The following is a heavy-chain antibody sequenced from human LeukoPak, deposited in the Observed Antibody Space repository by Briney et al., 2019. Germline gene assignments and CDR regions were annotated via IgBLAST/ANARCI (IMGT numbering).Heavy chain of an antibody. D-gene: IGHD3-10*01. CDR1: GGTFSSYA. CDR3: ARAPYYYGSGSPPYY. CDR2: IIPIFGTA. Sequence: ASVKVSCKASGGTFSSYAISWVRQAPGQGLEWMGGIIPIFGTANYAQKFQGRVTITADESTSTAYMELSSLRSEDTAVYYCARAPYYYGSGSPPYYWGQGTLVTVSS. J-gene: IGHJ4*02. V-gene: IGHV1-69*01.